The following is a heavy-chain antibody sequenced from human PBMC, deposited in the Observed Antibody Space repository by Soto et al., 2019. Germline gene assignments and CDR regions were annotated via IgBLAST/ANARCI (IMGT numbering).Heavy chain of an antibody. D-gene: IGHD3-10*01. CDR1: GGSISSSSYY. CDR2: IYYSGST. CDR3: ARITMVRGVVAFDY. Sequence: SETLSLTCSVSGGSISSSSYYWGWIRQPPGKGLEWIGSIYYSGSTYYNPSLKSRVTISVDTSKNQFSLRLNYVTVADTAVYYCARITMVRGVVAFDYWGQGTLVTVSS. J-gene: IGHJ4*02. V-gene: IGHV4-39*01.